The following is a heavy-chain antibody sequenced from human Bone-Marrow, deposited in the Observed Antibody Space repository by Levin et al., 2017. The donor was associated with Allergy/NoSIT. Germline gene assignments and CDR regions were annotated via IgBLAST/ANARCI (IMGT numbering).Heavy chain of an antibody. CDR3: ARQRKKPGFDY. Sequence: GESLKISCKGSGYSFTNYWIGWVRQMPGKGLEWMGIIYPDDSDIRYSPSFQGQVTFSADKSISTAYLQWSSLKASDTAMYYCARQRKKPGFDYWGQGTLVTVSS. J-gene: IGHJ4*02. CDR1: GYSFTNYW. V-gene: IGHV5-51*01. CDR2: IYPDDSDI.